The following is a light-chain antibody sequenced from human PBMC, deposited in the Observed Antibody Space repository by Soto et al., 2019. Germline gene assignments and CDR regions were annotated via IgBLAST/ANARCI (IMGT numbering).Light chain of an antibody. CDR1: SSNIGSNY. CDR3: AAWDDSLSGVV. Sequence: QPVLTQPPSASGTPGQRVTISCSGSSSNIGSNYVYWYQQLPGTAPKLLIYSNNQRPSGVPDRFSGSKSGTSASLAISGLRYEDEADYYCAAWDDSLSGVVFGGGTKLTVL. CDR2: SNN. J-gene: IGLJ2*01. V-gene: IGLV1-47*02.